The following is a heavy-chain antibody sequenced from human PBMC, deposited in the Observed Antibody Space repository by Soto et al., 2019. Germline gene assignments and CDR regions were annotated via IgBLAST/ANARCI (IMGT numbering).Heavy chain of an antibody. V-gene: IGHV6-1*01. CDR3: AREIRALDY. CDR1: GDSVSSNGAA. CDR2: TYYRSSWHN. D-gene: IGHD3-3*02. J-gene: IGHJ4*02. Sequence: QVQLQQSGPGLVEPSQTLSLTCAISGDSVSSNGAAWTWIRQSPSRGLEWLGRTYYRSSWHNEYAVSLRSRITINSDTSKNQFSLQLNSVTPEDTAVYYCAREIRALDYWGQGTRVTVSS.